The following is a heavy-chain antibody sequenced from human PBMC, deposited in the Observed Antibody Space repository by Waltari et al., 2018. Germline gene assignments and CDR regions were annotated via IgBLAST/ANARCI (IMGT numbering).Heavy chain of an antibody. V-gene: IGHV1-2*04. D-gene: IGHD1-1*01. CDR1: GYTFTGYY. J-gene: IGHJ4*02. Sequence: QVQLVQSGAEVKKPGASVKVSCKASGYTFTGYYMPWVRQAPGQGLEWMGWINPNSGGTNYAQKFQGWVTMTRDTSISTAYMELSRLRSDDTAVYYCARVAGSIPTDYFDYWGQGTLVTVSS. CDR2: INPNSGGT. CDR3: ARVAGSIPTDYFDY.